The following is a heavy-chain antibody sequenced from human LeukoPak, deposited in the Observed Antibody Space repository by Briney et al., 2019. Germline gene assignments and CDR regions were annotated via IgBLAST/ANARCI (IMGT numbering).Heavy chain of an antibody. V-gene: IGHV3-23*01. CDR3: AKDNYYDSSGYYHDYFDY. CDR1: GFTFSSYA. J-gene: IGHJ4*02. Sequence: GGSLRLSCAASGFTFSSYAMSWVRQAPGKGLEWGSAISGSGGSTYYADSVKGRFTISRDNSKNTLYLQMNSLRAEDTAVYYCAKDNYYDSSGYYHDYFDYWGQGTLVTVSS. CDR2: ISGSGGST. D-gene: IGHD3-22*01.